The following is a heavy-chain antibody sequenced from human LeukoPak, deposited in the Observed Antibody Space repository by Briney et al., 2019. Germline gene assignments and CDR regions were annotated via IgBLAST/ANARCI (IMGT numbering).Heavy chain of an antibody. J-gene: IGHJ4*02. V-gene: IGHV3-23*01. CDR3: AKDRVEYSSSSEYFDY. D-gene: IGHD6-6*01. Sequence: GGSLRLSCAASGFTFSSYAMHWVRQAPGKGLEWVSAISGSGGSTYYADSVKGRFTISRVNSKNTLYLQMNSLRAEDTAVYYCAKDRVEYSSSSEYFDYWGQGTLVAVSS. CDR2: ISGSGGST. CDR1: GFTFSSYA.